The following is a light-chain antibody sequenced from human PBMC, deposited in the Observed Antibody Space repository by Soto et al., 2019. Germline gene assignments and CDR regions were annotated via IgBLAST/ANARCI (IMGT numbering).Light chain of an antibody. J-gene: IGLJ2*01. CDR1: SSNIGAGYD. Sequence: QPVLTQPPSVSGAPGQRVTISCTGSSSNIGAGYDVHWYQQLPGTAPKLLIYVNSNRPSGVPDRFSGSKSGTSASLAITGLXAEDEADYYCQSYDSSLSVVFGGGTKLTV. V-gene: IGLV1-40*01. CDR2: VNS. CDR3: QSYDSSLSVV.